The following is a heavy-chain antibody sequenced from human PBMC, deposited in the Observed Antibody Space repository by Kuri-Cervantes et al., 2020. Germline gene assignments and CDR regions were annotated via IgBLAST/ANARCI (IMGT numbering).Heavy chain of an antibody. J-gene: IGHJ3*02. CDR2: IYPGDSDT. CDR3: AKRAVAGTTSGAFDI. Sequence: GESLKISCKASGYSFTSYWIGWVRQMPGKGLEWMGIIYPGDSDTRYSPSFQGQVTISADKSISTAYLQWSSLKASDTAMYYCAKRAVAGTTSGAFDIWGQETMVTVSS. D-gene: IGHD6-19*01. V-gene: IGHV5-51*01. CDR1: GYSFTSYW.